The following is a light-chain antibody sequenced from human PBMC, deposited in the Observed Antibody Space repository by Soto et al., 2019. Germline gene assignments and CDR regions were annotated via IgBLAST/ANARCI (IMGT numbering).Light chain of an antibody. Sequence: EIVLTQSPGTLSLSPGERATLSCRASQSVSSSYLAWYQQKPGQAPRLLTYGASSRATGSPDRFSGSGSGTDFTLTISRLKPEEFAVDYGQQYGSSPFTFGPGTKVDIK. CDR2: GAS. CDR3: QQYGSSPFT. V-gene: IGKV3-20*01. J-gene: IGKJ3*01. CDR1: QSVSSSY.